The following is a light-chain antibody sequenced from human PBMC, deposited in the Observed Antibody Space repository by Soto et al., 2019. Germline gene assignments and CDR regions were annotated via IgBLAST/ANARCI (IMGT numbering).Light chain of an antibody. CDR3: QQNNNWPYT. J-gene: IGKJ2*01. CDR1: QSVSSN. CDR2: GAS. V-gene: IGKV3-15*01. Sequence: EIVMTQSPATLSVSPGERAALSCRASQSVSSNFAWYQQKPGQAPRLLIYGASTRTTGIPARFSGSGSGTDFTLTISSLQSEDFAVYYCQQNNNWPYTFGQGTKLEI.